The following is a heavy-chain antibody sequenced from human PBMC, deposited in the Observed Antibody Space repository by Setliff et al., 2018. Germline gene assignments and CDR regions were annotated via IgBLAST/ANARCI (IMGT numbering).Heavy chain of an antibody. V-gene: IGHV1-18*01. CDR3: ARSRGPRVVLAADFDF. D-gene: IGHD3-16*01. Sequence: ASVKVSCKTSGFRFTSFGFSWVRQAPGQGLEWMGWISPYSGETNYAQKFQDRLTVTADTSSKTTYMELRSLTSDDTAVYFCARSRGPRVVLAADFDFWGQVTLVTVSS. J-gene: IGHJ4*02. CDR1: GFRFTSFG. CDR2: ISPYSGET.